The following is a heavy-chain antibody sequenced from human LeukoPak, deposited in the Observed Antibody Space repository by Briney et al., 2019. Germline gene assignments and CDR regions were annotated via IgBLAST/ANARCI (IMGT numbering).Heavy chain of an antibody. CDR2: ISGSGDST. Sequence: GGSLRLSCAASGFTFSSYAMSWVRQAPGKGLEGVSGISGSGDSTYYADSVKGRFTISRDNSKNTLYLQMNSLRVEDTAVYYCARGADSSGYSRFEYWGQGTLVTVSS. D-gene: IGHD3-22*01. CDR1: GFTFSSYA. J-gene: IGHJ4*02. V-gene: IGHV3-23*01. CDR3: ARGADSSGYSRFEY.